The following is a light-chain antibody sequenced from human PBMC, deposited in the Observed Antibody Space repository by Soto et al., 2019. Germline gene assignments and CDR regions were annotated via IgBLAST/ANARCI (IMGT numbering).Light chain of an antibody. V-gene: IGKV1-5*01. J-gene: IGKJ1*01. CDR1: QSIGSW. Sequence: DIELTQSPSTLSASVGDRVTITCRASQSIGSWLAWYQQKPGKAPNILIYAASSLPSGVPSRFRGSGSGTDFTLPISRLQRDDFAIYYCQQYNPYSRTFGQGTKVDIK. CDR2: AAS. CDR3: QQYNPYSRT.